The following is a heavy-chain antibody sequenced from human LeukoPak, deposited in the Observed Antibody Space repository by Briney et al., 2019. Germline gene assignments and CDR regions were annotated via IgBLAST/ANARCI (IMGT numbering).Heavy chain of an antibody. J-gene: IGHJ4*02. CDR1: GRSISSGDYY. D-gene: IGHD3-22*01. Sequence: SETLSLTCTVSGRSISSGDYYWRWIRQPPAKGLEWNGYIYYSGSTYYNPSLKSRVTISVDTSKNQFSLKLSSVNAADTAVYYCARAWDDSSGYYRGGGPYYFDYWGQGTLVTVSS. CDR2: IYYSGST. V-gene: IGHV4-30-4*01. CDR3: ARAWDDSSGYYRGGGPYYFDY.